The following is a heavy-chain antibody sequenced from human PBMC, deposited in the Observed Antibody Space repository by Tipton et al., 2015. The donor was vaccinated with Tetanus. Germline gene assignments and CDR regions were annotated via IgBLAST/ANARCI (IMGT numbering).Heavy chain of an antibody. D-gene: IGHD6-19*01. Sequence: TLSLTCAVYGGSFSGYYWTWIRQPPGRGLEWIGYVHYSGSTNYSPSPRSRVTLSVDTSKNQFSLKLSSVTAADTAVYYCARIGWLQQNKPAFDIWGQGTVVTVSS. J-gene: IGHJ3*02. CDR3: ARIGWLQQNKPAFDI. CDR2: VHYSGST. CDR1: GGSFSGYY. V-gene: IGHV4-59*01.